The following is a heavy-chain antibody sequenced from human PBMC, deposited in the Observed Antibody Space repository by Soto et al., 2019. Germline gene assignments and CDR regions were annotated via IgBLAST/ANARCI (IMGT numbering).Heavy chain of an antibody. V-gene: IGHV3-48*03. J-gene: IGHJ6*02. CDR1: GFTFSSYE. Sequence: EVQLVESGGGLVQPGGSLRLSCAASGFTFSSYEMNWVRQAPGEGMEWLSYITSSGSPIYYADSVKGRFTISRDNAKNSLYLQMNGLRAEATAVYYCARSGYFDSGGYPYYYYGMDVWGQGTTVTVSS. D-gene: IGHD3-22*01. CDR3: ARSGYFDSGGYPYYYYGMDV. CDR2: ITSSGSPI.